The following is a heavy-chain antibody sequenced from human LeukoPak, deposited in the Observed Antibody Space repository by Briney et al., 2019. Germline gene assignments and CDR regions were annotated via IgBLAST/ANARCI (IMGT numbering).Heavy chain of an antibody. CDR2: IYYSGST. V-gene: IGHV4-59*01. CDR3: ARGTVAVASAFDY. CDR1: GGSISSYY. D-gene: IGHD6-19*01. Sequence: SETLSLTCTVSGGSISSYYWSWIRQPPGKGLEWIGYIYYSGSTNYNPSLKSRVTISVDTSKNQFSLKLSSVTAADTAAYYCARGTVAVASAFDYWGQGTLVTVSS. J-gene: IGHJ4*02.